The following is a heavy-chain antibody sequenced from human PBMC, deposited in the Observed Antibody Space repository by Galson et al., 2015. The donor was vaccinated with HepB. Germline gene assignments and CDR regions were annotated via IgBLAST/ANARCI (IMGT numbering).Heavy chain of an antibody. D-gene: IGHD3-22*01. CDR2: IIPILGIA. Sequence: SVKVSCKASGGTFSSYTISWVRQAPGQGLEWMGRIIPILGIANYAQKFQGRVTITADKSTSTAYMELSSLRFEDTAVYYCARENYYDSSGYYPGWYFDLWGRGTLVTVSS. CDR3: ARENYYDSSGYYPGWYFDL. V-gene: IGHV1-69*04. CDR1: GGTFSSYT. J-gene: IGHJ2*01.